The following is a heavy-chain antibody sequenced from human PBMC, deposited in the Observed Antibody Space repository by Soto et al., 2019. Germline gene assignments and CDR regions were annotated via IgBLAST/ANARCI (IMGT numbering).Heavy chain of an antibody. Sequence: QVQLVESGEGVVQPGRSLRLSCAASGFTFSSYGMHWVRQAPGKGLEWVAVISYDGSNKYYADSVKGRFTISRDNSKNTLYLQMNSLRAEDTAVYYCAKTGMSTMIVPESDTFTFDYWGQGTLVTVSS. CDR3: AKTGMSTMIVPESDTFTFDY. J-gene: IGHJ4*02. CDR1: GFTFSSYG. CDR2: ISYDGSNK. V-gene: IGHV3-30*18. D-gene: IGHD3-22*01.